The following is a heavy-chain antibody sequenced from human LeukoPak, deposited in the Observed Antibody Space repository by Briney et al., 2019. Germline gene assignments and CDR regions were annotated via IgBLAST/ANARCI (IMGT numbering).Heavy chain of an antibody. CDR2: ISGSGGST. V-gene: IGHV3-23*01. J-gene: IGHJ4*02. Sequence: PGGSLRLSCAASGFTFSSHAMSWVRQAPGKGLEWVSAISGSGGSTYYADSVKGRFTISRDNSKNTLYLQMNSLRAEDTAVYYCAKDPLLSEWEGLTYYFDYWGQGTLVTVSS. CDR3: AKDPLLSEWEGLTYYFDY. CDR1: GFTFSSHA. D-gene: IGHD1-26*01.